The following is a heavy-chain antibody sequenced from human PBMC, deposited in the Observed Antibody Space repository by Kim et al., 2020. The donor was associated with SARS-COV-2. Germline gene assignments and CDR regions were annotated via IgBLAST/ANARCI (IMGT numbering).Heavy chain of an antibody. CDR1: GYIFTDYS. CDR3: ARGDNYKRNF. Sequence: ASVKVSCKASGYIFTDYSIHWVRQAPGQGLEWMGRIRPNSRGTDYAQRFQGRVTMTRDTSINTAYMEVHWLRSDDTAVYFCARGDNYKRNFWGQGTPVTV. V-gene: IGHV1-2*06. CDR2: IRPNSRGT. J-gene: IGHJ4*02. D-gene: IGHD1-1*01.